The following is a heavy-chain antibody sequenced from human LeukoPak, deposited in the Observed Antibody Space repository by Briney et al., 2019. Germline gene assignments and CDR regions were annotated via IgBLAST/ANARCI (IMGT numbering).Heavy chain of an antibody. D-gene: IGHD6-19*01. CDR3: ARDGRYTSGWSFDY. V-gene: IGHV1-46*01. Sequence: GASVKVSCKASGYTFSIYYIHWVRQAPGQGLEWMGIINPFGGDTTYAQRFQGRVTLTSDTSTSIVDVELTSLRYEDTAVYYCARDGRYTSGWSFDYWGQGTLVTVSS. J-gene: IGHJ4*02. CDR1: GYTFSIYY. CDR2: INPFGGDT.